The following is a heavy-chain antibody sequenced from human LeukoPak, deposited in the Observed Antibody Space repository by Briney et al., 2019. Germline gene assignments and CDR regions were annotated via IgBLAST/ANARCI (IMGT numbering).Heavy chain of an antibody. V-gene: IGHV3-23*01. CDR3: AKDRGFQVVTADY. J-gene: IGHJ4*02. Sequence: GGSLRLSCAASGFTFSSYAMSWVRQAPGKGLEWDSAISGSGGSTYYADSVKGRFTISRDNSKNTLYLQMNSLRAEDTAVYYCAKDRGFQVVTADYWGQGTLVTVSS. CDR1: GFTFSSYA. D-gene: IGHD2-21*02. CDR2: ISGSGGST.